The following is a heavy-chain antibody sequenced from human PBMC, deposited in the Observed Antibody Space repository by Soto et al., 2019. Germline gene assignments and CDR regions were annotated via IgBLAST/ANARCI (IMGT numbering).Heavy chain of an antibody. D-gene: IGHD4-17*01. J-gene: IGHJ5*02. Sequence: QVQLQESGPGLVKPSQTLSLTCTVSGGAISSGHYYWSWIRQHPGKGLEWIGYMYYSGRTFYNPSLKSRVTISVDTSKNQVSLKLTSVTAADTAVYYCARADYGDYFWFDPWGQGTLVTVSS. CDR1: GGAISSGHYY. CDR3: ARADYGDYFWFDP. CDR2: MYYSGRT. V-gene: IGHV4-31*03.